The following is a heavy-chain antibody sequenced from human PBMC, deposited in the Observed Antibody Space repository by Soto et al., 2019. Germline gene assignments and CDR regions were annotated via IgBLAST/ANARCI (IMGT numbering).Heavy chain of an antibody. Sequence: SETLSLACAVYGGSFSGYYWSWIRQRPGKGLEWIGEINHSGSTNYNPSLKSRVTISVDTSNNHFSLKLSSVTAADTAVYYCARGRVSSGWYRDYWGQGTLVTVSS. V-gene: IGHV4-34*01. D-gene: IGHD6-19*01. CDR2: INHSGST. CDR1: GGSFSGYY. J-gene: IGHJ4*02. CDR3: ARGRVSSGWYRDY.